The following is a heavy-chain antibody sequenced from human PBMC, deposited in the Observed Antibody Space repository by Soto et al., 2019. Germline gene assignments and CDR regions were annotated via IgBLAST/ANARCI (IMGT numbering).Heavy chain of an antibody. CDR2: MFHSGST. D-gene: IGHD2-2*01. Sequence: SETLSLTCTVSGYFISSGYYWGWIRQPPGKGLEWIGSMFHSGSTHYNPSLKSRVTMSVDTSKNQFSLRLSSVTASDTAVYYCARGNIVVVPTVGWFDPWGQGTPVPVYS. CDR1: GYFISSGYY. V-gene: IGHV4-38-2*02. CDR3: ARGNIVVVPTVGWFDP. J-gene: IGHJ5*02.